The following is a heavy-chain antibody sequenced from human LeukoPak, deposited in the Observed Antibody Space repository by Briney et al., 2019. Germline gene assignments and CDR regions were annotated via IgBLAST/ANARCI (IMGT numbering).Heavy chain of an antibody. CDR1: GFTFSSYS. V-gene: IGHV3-21*01. CDR2: ITSNSSYI. D-gene: IGHD5-24*01. CDR3: ARFRDGYNYRLDY. Sequence: GGSLRLSCAASGFTFSSYSMNWVRHAPGKGLEWVSSITSNSSYIYYADSVKGRFTISRDNAKNSLYLQMNSPRAEDTAVYYCARFRDGYNYRLDYWGQGTLVTVSS. J-gene: IGHJ4*02.